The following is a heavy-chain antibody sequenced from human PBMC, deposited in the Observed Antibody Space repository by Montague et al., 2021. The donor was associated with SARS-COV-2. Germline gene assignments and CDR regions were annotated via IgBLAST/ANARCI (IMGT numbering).Heavy chain of an antibody. CDR3: ATYYDILTGYYIDAFDI. V-gene: IGHV4-39*01. J-gene: IGHJ3*02. Sequence: SETLSLTCTVSGGSISSSSYYWGWIRQPPGKGLEWIGSIYYSGSTYYNPSLKSRVTISVDTSKNQFSLKLSSVTAADTAAYYCATYYDILTGYYIDAFDIWGQGTMVTVSS. CDR1: GGSISSSSYY. D-gene: IGHD3-9*01. CDR2: IYYSGST.